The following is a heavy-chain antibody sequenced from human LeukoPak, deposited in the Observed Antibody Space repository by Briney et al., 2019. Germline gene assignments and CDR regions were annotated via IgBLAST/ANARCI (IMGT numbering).Heavy chain of an antibody. V-gene: IGHV4-31*03. CDR3: ATWGFGPFEA. J-gene: IGHJ5*02. CDR1: GGSISSNSYY. CDR2: IYYSGTT. D-gene: IGHD3-10*01. Sequence: SETLSLTCIVSGGSISSNSYYCTWVRHHPGKGLEWIGSIYYSGTTYYNPSLKSRLTISLDTSKNQFSLKLTSVTAADTAVYYCATWGFGPFEAWGQGMLVTVSS.